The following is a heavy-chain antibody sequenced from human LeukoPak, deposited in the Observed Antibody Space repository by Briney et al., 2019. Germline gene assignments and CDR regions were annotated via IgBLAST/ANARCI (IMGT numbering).Heavy chain of an antibody. CDR1: GFTFSSYV. V-gene: IGHV3-30*18. Sequence: GGPLRLSCAACGFTFSSYVMQWVRAARGRGVEGLAVISYDGSNKYYADSMKGRFTISRDNSKNTLYLQMNSMRAEDTAVYDRAKVAVEYYYGSGSFDYWGQGTLVTVSS. CDR3: AKVAVEYYYGSGSFDY. D-gene: IGHD3-10*01. CDR2: ISYDGSNK. J-gene: IGHJ4*02.